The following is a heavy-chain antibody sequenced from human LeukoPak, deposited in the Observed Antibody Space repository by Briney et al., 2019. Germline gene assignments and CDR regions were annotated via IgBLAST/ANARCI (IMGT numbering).Heavy chain of an antibody. CDR3: VREGAYSTSSPAGY. J-gene: IGHJ4*02. D-gene: IGHD6-6*01. CDR2: INQDGSEK. Sequence: GGSLRLSCAASGFTFSSYWMSWVRQAPGKRLEWVTNINQDGSEKYYVHSVKGRFIISRDNARNSLFLQMNILTAEDTAIYYCVREGAYSTSSPAGYWGQGTLVSVSS. V-gene: IGHV3-7*01. CDR1: GFTFSSYW.